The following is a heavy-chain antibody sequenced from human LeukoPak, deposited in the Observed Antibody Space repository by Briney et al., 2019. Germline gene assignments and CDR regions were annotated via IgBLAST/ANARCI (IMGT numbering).Heavy chain of an antibody. V-gene: IGHV3-74*01. CDR2: ITNDGSST. CDR3: AREGYYGSGSPPSLYFDY. D-gene: IGHD3-10*01. J-gene: IGHJ4*02. Sequence: GGSLRLSCAASGLTFSSHWMHWVRQAPGKGLVWVSRITNDGSSTTYADSVKGRFTISRDNSRSTLYLQMNSLRPEDTAIYYCAREGYYGSGSPPSLYFDYWGQGTLVTVSS. CDR1: GLTFSSHW.